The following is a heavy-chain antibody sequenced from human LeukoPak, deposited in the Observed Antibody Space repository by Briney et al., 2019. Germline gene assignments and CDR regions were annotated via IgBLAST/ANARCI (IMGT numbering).Heavy chain of an antibody. D-gene: IGHD3-16*02. V-gene: IGHV3-30*04. CDR3: ARAYLRLGELSALDY. CDR2: ISYDGSNK. J-gene: IGHJ4*02. CDR1: GFTFSSYA. Sequence: PGRSLRLSCAASGFTFSSYAMHWVRQAPGKGLEWVAVISYDGSNKYYADPVKGRFTISRDNSKNTLYLQMNSLRAEDTAVYYCARAYLRLGELSALDYWGQGTLVTVSS.